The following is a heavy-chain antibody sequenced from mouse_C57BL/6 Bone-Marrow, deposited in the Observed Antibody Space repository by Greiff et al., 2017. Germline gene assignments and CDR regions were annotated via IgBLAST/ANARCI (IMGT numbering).Heavy chain of an antibody. CDR1: GYTFTSSW. D-gene: IGHD1-1*01. CDR3: APVITSLVADYFDY. CDR2: LYPGSGST. V-gene: IGHV1-55*01. Sequence: QVQLQQSGAELVKPGASVKMSCKASGYTFTSSWITWVKQRPGQGLEWIGDLYPGSGSTNYNEKFKSKATLTVDTSSSTAYMQLSSLTSEDSAVYYCAPVITSLVADYFDYWGQGTTLTVSS. J-gene: IGHJ2*01.